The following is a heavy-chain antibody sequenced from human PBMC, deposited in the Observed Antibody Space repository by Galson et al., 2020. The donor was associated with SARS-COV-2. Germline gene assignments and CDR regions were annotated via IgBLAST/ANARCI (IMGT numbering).Heavy chain of an antibody. CDR2: ISSSSSYI. CDR1: GFTFSSYS. D-gene: IGHD3-10*01. V-gene: IGHV3-21*01. Sequence: GGSLRLSCAASGFTFSSYSMNWVRQAPGKGLEWVSSISSSSSYIYYADSVKGRFTISRDNSKNTLYLQMNSLRAEDTAVYYCARCSAVRGVIIRKYYYMDVWGKGTTVTISS. CDR3: ARCSAVRGVIIRKYYYMDV. J-gene: IGHJ6*03.